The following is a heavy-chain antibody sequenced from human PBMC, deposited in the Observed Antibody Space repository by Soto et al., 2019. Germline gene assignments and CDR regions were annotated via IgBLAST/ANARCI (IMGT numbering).Heavy chain of an antibody. CDR3: ARARRPIAPADSGHFDY. Sequence: PGGSLRLSCAASGFTFSSYALHWVRQPPGKGLEWVAVISSDGSNKYYADSMKGRFTISRDNSKNTLYLQMNSLRAEDTAVYYCARARRPIAPADSGHFDYRGQATLLTVST. V-gene: IGHV3-30-3*01. D-gene: IGHD6-13*01. J-gene: IGHJ4*02. CDR2: ISSDGSNK. CDR1: GFTFSSYA.